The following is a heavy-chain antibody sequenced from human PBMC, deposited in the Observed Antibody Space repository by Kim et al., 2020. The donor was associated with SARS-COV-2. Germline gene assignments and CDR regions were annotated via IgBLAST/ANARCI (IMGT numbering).Heavy chain of an antibody. V-gene: IGHV1-3*01. CDR2: NT. J-gene: IGHJ6*02. D-gene: IGHD1-1*01. Sequence: NTHYSQKFQGRISITRDTSASTVYMELSSLRSEDTAVFYCAKGYNFGMDVWGQGTTVTVSS. CDR3: AKGYNFGMDV.